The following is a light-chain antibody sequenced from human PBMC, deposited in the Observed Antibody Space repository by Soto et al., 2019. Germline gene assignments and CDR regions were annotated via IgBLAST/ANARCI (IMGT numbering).Light chain of an antibody. CDR2: GAS. CDR3: LHYNNLPLWT. J-gene: IGKJ1*01. V-gene: IGKV3-15*01. Sequence: EIVMTQSPATLSVSPGERATLSCRASQSVNSNLAWYKQKPGQAHRLLIYGASTRATGIQARFSGSGSGTEFTLTISSPQSEDFAVYYCLHYNNLPLWTFGHGTKVDI. CDR1: QSVNSN.